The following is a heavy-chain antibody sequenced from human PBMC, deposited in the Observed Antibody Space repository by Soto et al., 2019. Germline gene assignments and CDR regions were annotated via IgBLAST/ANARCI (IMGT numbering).Heavy chain of an antibody. D-gene: IGHD2-15*01. J-gene: IGHJ5*02. CDR3: ARDGGCRDGYTVGCNWFDP. CDR2: IWYDGSNK. V-gene: IGHV3-33*01. CDR1: GFTFSSYG. Sequence: GGSLRLSCAASGFTFSSYGMHWVRQAPGKGLDWVAVIWYDGSNKYYADSVKGRFTISRDNSKNTLYLQMNSLRAEDTAVYYCARDGGCRDGYTVGCNWFDPWGQGILVTVSS.